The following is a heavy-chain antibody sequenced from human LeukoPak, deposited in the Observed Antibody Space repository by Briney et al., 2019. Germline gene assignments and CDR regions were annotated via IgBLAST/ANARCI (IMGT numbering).Heavy chain of an antibody. CDR2: ISSSSSYI. Sequence: PGGSLRLSCAVSGFTFTSYWMHWVRQAPGKGLEWVSSISSSSSYIYYADSVKGRFTISRDNAKNSLYLQMNSLRAEDTAVYYCARGGYYSLDCWGQGTLVTVSS. J-gene: IGHJ4*02. CDR3: ARGGYYSLDC. CDR1: GFTFTSYW. V-gene: IGHV3-21*01. D-gene: IGHD2-15*01.